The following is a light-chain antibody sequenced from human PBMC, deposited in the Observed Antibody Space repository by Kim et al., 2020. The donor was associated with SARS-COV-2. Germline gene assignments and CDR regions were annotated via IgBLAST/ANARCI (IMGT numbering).Light chain of an antibody. Sequence: EIVMTQSPATLSVSPGERATLSCRASQSVSSNLAWYQQKPGQTPWLLIYGASTRATGIPARFSGSGSGTEFTLTISSLQSEDCAVYYCQQYNNWLTFGGGTKLEI. V-gene: IGKV3-15*01. CDR2: GAS. CDR1: QSVSSN. J-gene: IGKJ4*01. CDR3: QQYNNWLT.